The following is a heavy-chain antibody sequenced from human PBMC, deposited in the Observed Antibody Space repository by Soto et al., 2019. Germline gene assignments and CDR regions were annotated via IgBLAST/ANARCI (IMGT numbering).Heavy chain of an antibody. CDR3: ARDREPDGIWTFDC. V-gene: IGHV3-23*01. Sequence: PGGSLRLSCAASGFTLGKYTMGWVRKAPGKGLEWVAESYSTGGTEYADSVKGRFTISRDNSKNTLFLQMNSLGVEDTSLYYCARDREPDGIWTFDCWGQGTLVTVSS. CDR2: SYSTGGT. J-gene: IGHJ4*02. D-gene: IGHD3-3*01. CDR1: GFTLGKYT.